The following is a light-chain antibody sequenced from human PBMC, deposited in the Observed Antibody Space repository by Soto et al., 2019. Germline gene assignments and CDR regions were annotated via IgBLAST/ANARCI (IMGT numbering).Light chain of an antibody. Sequence: DIVMTQSPDSLAVSLGERATFNCKSSQSFLYSSNNKNYLAWYQQKPGQPPKLLIYWASTRESGVPDRFSGSGSGTDFTLTISSLQAEDVAVYYCQQYYSTPITFGQGTRLEIK. CDR1: QSFLYSSNNKNY. J-gene: IGKJ5*01. V-gene: IGKV4-1*01. CDR3: QQYYSTPIT. CDR2: WAS.